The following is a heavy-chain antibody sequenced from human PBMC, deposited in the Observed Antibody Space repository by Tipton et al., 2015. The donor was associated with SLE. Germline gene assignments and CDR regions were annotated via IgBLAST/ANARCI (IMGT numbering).Heavy chain of an antibody. D-gene: IGHD1-1*01. J-gene: IGHJ4*02. CDR1: GYSISSGYY. V-gene: IGHV4-38-2*02. CDR2: IYHSGST. CDR3: ARAGRAWNLFDY. Sequence: LSLTCTVPGYSISSGYYWGWIRQPPGKGLEWIGSIYHSGSTYYNPSLKSRVTISVDTSKNQFSLKLSSVTAADTAVYYCARAGRAWNLFDYWGQGTLVTVSS.